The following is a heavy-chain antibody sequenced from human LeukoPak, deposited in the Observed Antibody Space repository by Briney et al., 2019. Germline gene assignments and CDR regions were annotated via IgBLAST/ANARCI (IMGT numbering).Heavy chain of an antibody. D-gene: IGHD6-13*01. CDR1: DRSVSRYY. CDR2: IYTSGST. J-gene: IGHJ5*02. Sequence: PSETLSLTCTVSDRSVSRYYWNWVRQPAGKGLEWIGRIYTSGSTNYNPSLKSRVSMSVDTSKNQFSLKLSSVTAADTAVYCCASSGSSWYANWLDPWGPGTLVTVSS. CDR3: ASSGSSWYANWLDP. V-gene: IGHV4-4*07.